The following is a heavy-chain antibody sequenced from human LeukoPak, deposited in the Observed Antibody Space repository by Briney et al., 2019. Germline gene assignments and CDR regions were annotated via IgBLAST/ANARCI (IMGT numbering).Heavy chain of an antibody. J-gene: IGHJ5*02. V-gene: IGHV5-51*01. CDR2: IYPGDSDT. Sequence: GESLKISCKGSGYSFTSYWIGWVRQMPGKGLEWMGIIYPGDSDTRYSPSFQGQVTISADKSISTAYLQWSSLKASDTAMYYCARSSVPYYYGSGSYIYLDPWGQGTLVTVSS. D-gene: IGHD3-10*01. CDR3: ARSSVPYYYGSGSYIYLDP. CDR1: GYSFTSYW.